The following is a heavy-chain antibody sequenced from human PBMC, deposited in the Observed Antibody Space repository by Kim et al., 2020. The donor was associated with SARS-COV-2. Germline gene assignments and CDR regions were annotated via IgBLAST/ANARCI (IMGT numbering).Heavy chain of an antibody. V-gene: IGHV3-64D*09. D-gene: IGHD2-2*02. CDR2: ISSNGGST. Sequence: GGSLRLSCSASGFTFSSYAMHWVRQAPGKGLEYVSAISSNGGSTYYADSVKGRFTISRDNSKNTLYLQMSSLRAEDTAVYYCVIFRHLYGNWFDPWGQGTLVTVSS. CDR3: VIFRHLYGNWFDP. J-gene: IGHJ5*02. CDR1: GFTFSSYA.